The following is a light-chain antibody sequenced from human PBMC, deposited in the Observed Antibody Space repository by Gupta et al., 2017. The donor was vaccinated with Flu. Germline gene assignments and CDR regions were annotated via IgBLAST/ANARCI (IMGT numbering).Light chain of an antibody. J-gene: IGKJ4*01. CDR3: VQGLQTPVT. V-gene: IGKV2-28*01. CDR1: QSLLHSNGYNY. CDR2: LGS. Sequence: DIVMTQSPLSLPVTPGEPASISCRSSQSLLHSNGYNYLDWYLQKPGQSPQLLIYLGSNRASWVPDRFSGSGSGTDFALKISRVEAEDVGVYYCVQGLQTPVTFGRGTKVEIK.